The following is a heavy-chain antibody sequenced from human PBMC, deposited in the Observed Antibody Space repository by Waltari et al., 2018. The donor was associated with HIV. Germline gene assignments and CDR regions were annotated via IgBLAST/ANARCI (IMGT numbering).Heavy chain of an antibody. CDR2: IYCTGST. Sequence: QVQLQESGPRLVKPSQTLSVTCTVSGASVTSGEHYWTWIRQAPGGGLEWIGYIYCTGSTYSSPSLNIRLSMSLDKSKNQFSLRLTSVTAADTAIYYCAREVYCSGASCSTHYFFDFWGQGILVPVSS. V-gene: IGHV4-30-4*08. CDR1: GASVTSGEHY. J-gene: IGHJ4*02. D-gene: IGHD2-15*01. CDR3: AREVYCSGASCSTHYFFDF.